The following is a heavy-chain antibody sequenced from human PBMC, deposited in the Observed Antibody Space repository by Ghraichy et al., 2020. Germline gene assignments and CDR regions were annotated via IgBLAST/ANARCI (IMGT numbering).Heavy chain of an antibody. CDR2: IYYSGNT. D-gene: IGHD3-10*01. J-gene: IGHJ5*02. V-gene: IGHV4-59*08. CDR1: DGSLSPNF. Sequence: SETLSLTCTVSDGSLSPNFWSWIRQPPGKGLKYIGHIYYSGNTHYNPSLKSRVTISVDTSKNQFSLKLTSATAADTAVYYCARQGSGGFDPWGQGTLVTVSS. CDR3: ARQGSGGFDP.